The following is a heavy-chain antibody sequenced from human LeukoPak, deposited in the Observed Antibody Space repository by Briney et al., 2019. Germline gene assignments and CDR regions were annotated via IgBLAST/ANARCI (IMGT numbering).Heavy chain of an antibody. J-gene: IGHJ4*02. CDR1: RFTFSSYS. CDR3: ASQSLVGATTSGGFDY. CDR2: ISSSSSYI. Sequence: GGSLRLSCAASRFTFSSYSMNWVRQAPGKGLEWVSSISSSSSYIYYADSVKGRFTISRDNAKNSLYLQMNSLRAEDTAVYYCASQSLVGATTSGGFDYWGQGTLVTVSS. V-gene: IGHV3-21*01. D-gene: IGHD1-26*01.